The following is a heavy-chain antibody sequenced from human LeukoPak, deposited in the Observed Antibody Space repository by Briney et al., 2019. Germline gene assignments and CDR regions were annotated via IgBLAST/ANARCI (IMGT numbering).Heavy chain of an antibody. D-gene: IGHD2-21*01. J-gene: IGHJ4*02. CDR1: GYSFSTHG. Sequence: GGSLRLSCVASGYSFSTHGMHWVRQAPGKGLEWVAVIWHDGRSIYNEDSVKGRFTISRDTSENTVYLQMNSLRAEDTAVYYCAKGFSTLWVNYFDDWGQGTPVTVSS. CDR2: IWHDGRSI. V-gene: IGHV3-33*06. CDR3: AKGFSTLWVNYFDD.